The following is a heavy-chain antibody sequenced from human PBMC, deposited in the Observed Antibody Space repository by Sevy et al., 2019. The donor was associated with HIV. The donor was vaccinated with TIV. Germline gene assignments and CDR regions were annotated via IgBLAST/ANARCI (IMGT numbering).Heavy chain of an antibody. CDR1: GFTFSSHT. D-gene: IGHD1-7*01. Sequence: GGSLRLSCAASGFTFSSHTMLWVRQAPGNGLEYVSAISPNGGRTYSANSVKGRFTISRDNSNDMLYLKMDSLRTEDMAVYYCARVAFRELLPNGLDSSGQRTLVTVSS. CDR2: ISPNGGRT. V-gene: IGHV3-64*01. J-gene: IGHJ4*02. CDR3: ARVAFRELLPNGLDS.